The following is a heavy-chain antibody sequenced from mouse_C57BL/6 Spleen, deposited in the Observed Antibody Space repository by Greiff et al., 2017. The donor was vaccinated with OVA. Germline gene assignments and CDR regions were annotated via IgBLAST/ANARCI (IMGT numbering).Heavy chain of an antibody. CDR3: ARSGSLDY. D-gene: IGHD1-1*01. V-gene: IGHV1-69*01. CDR2: IDPSDSYT. J-gene: IGHJ2*01. CDR1: GYTFTSYW. Sequence: QVQLQQPGAELVMPGASVKLSCKASGYTFTSYWMHWVKQRPGQGLAWIGEIDPSDSYTNYNQKFKGKSTLTVDKSSSTAYMQLSSLTSEDSAVYYCARSGSLDYWGQGTTLTVSS.